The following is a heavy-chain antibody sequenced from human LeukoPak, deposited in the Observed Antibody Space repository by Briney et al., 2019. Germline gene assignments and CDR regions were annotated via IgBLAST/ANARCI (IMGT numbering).Heavy chain of an antibody. CDR1: GFTFSSYG. Sequence: GGSLRLSCAASGFTFSSYGMHWVRQAPGKGLEWVAVISYDGSNKYYADSVKGRFTISRDNSKNTLYLQMNSLRAEDTAVYYCAKDYAHFTYYYGSGGEGGYFDYWGQGTLVTVSS. CDR2: ISYDGSNK. J-gene: IGHJ4*02. V-gene: IGHV3-30*18. D-gene: IGHD3-10*01. CDR3: AKDYAHFTYYYGSGGEGGYFDY.